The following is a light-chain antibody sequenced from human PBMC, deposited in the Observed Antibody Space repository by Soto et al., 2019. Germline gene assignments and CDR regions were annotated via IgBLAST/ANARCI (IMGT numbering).Light chain of an antibody. CDR3: CSYAGSYTFV. V-gene: IGLV2-11*01. J-gene: IGLJ1*01. CDR2: DVT. Sequence: QSALTQPRSVSGSPGQSVTISCTGTSGDVGGSSFVSWYQHHPGKAPKLMIYDVTKRPSGVPDRFSGSKSGNTASLTISGLQAEDEADYYCCSYAGSYTFVFGTGTKVTVL. CDR1: SGDVGGSSF.